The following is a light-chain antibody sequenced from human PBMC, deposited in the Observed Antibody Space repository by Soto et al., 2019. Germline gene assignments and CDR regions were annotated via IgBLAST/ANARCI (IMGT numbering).Light chain of an antibody. J-gene: IGKJ5*01. V-gene: IGKV3-11*01. CDR1: QTFSSH. Sequence: EIVLTQSPATLSLSPGERATLSCRASQTFSSHLAWYQQKPGQAPRLLIYDASKRATGIPARFSGRGSGTDFTLTISSLEPEDFAVYYCQQRSNWPPVITFGQGTRLEFK. CDR3: QQRSNWPPVIT. CDR2: DAS.